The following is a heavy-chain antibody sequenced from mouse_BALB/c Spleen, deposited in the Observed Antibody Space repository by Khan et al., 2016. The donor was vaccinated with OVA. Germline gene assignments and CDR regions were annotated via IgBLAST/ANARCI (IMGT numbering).Heavy chain of an antibody. CDR3: ARESYYGRTCEAMDH. D-gene: IGHD1-1*01. V-gene: IGHV1S41*01. CDR2: IAPGSGSS. J-gene: IGHJ4*01. Sequence: DLVKPGASVKLSCKASGYTFTSYWINWIKQRPGQGLEWIGRIAPGSGSSSYNEMFKGKATLTLDTSSSTAYIQLSSLSSEDSAVYFCARESYYGRTCEAMDHWGQGTSVTVSS. CDR1: GYTFTSYW.